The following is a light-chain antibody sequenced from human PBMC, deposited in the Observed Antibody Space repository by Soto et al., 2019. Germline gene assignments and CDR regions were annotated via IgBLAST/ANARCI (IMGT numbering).Light chain of an antibody. V-gene: IGKV1-33*01. CDR2: DAS. J-gene: IGKJ5*01. Sequence: DIVMTQSPSSLSASVGDRVTITCRASQSISSYLNWYQQKPGKAPKLLIYDASNLEAGVPSRFRGSGSGTDFTFTISRLQPEDIATYYCQQYENLPTFGQGTRLEIK. CDR3: QQYENLPT. CDR1: QSISSY.